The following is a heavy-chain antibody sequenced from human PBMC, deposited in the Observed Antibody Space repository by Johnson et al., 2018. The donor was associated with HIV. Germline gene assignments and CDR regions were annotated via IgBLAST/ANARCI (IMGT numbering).Heavy chain of an antibody. V-gene: IGHV3-30*04. Sequence: QVQLVESGGGVVQPGGSLILSCAASGFTFSSYAMHWVRQAPGKGLEWVAVISYDGSNKYYADSVKGRFTISRDNSKNTLYLQMNSLRAEDTAVYYCARVGRLPSTFDIWGQGTMVTVSS. CDR1: GFTFSSYA. CDR2: ISYDGSNK. CDR3: ARVGRLPSTFDI. D-gene: IGHD3-16*01. J-gene: IGHJ3*02.